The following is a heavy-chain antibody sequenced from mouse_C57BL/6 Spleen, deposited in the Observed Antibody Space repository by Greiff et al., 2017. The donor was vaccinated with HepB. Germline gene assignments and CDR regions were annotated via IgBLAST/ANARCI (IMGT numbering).Heavy chain of an antibody. Sequence: EVNLVESGGGLVQPGGSLSLSCAASGFTFTDYYMSWVRQPPGKALEWLGFIRNKANGYTTEYSASVKGRFTISRDNSQSILYLQMNALRAEDSATYYCARYDYDGDAYWGQGTLVTVSA. CDR1: GFTFTDYY. J-gene: IGHJ3*01. V-gene: IGHV7-3*01. CDR2: IRNKANGYTT. D-gene: IGHD2-4*01. CDR3: ARYDYDGDAY.